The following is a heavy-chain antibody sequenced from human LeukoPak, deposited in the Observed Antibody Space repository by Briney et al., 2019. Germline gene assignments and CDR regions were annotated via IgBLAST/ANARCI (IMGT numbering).Heavy chain of an antibody. CDR2: IRYDGSNK. V-gene: IGHV3-30*02. Sequence: PGGSLRLSCAASGFTFSSYGMHWVRQAPGKGLEWVAFIRYDGSNKYYADSVKGRFTISRDNSKNTLYLQMNSLRAEDTAVYYCAKTGGLTTGFFDYWGQGTLVTVSS. CDR1: GFTFSSYG. CDR3: AKTGGLTTGFFDY. J-gene: IGHJ4*02. D-gene: IGHD4-11*01.